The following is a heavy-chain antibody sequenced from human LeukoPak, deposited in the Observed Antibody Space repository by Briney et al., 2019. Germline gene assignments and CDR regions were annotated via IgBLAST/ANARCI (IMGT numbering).Heavy chain of an antibody. CDR2: ISSSSSYI. CDR1: GFTFSSYG. V-gene: IGHV3-21*01. D-gene: IGHD3-10*01. CDR3: ARALGELWEINWFDP. J-gene: IGHJ5*02. Sequence: GRSLRLSCAASGFTFSSYGMHWVRQAPGKGLEWVSSISSSSSYIYYADSVKGRFTISRDNAKNSLYLQMNSLRAEDTAVYYCARALGELWEINWFDPWGQGTLVTVSS.